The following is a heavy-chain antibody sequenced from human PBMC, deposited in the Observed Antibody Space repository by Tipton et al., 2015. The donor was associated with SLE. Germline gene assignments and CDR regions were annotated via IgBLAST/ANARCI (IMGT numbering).Heavy chain of an antibody. Sequence: TLSLTCAVFGGSFSGYSWSWIRQPPGKGLEWVGESNPSGNTNYNPSLKSRVTISVATSKNQLSLKLTSVTAADTAVYYCARGAKERITLVRVRPYYFDYWGQGSLVTVSS. CDR1: GGSFSGYS. CDR2: SNPSGNT. J-gene: IGHJ4*03. D-gene: IGHD3-10*01. CDR3: ARGAKERITLVRVRPYYFDY. V-gene: IGHV4-34*01.